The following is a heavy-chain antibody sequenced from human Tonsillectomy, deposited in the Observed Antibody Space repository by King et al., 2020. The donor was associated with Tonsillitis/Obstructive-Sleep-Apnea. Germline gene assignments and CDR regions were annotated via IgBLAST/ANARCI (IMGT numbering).Heavy chain of an antibody. CDR2: IYPDDSDS. D-gene: IGHD3-22*01. J-gene: IGHJ2*01. CDR3: ARDSRSVVDNWYFDL. CDR1: GYTFTNYW. V-gene: IGHV5-51*03. Sequence: QLVQSGAEVEKPGESLKISCQGSGYTFTNYWVGWVRQMPGKGLEWMGIIYPDDSDSRYSPSFQGQVTFSADKSINTVYLQWSSLKTSDTAMYFCARDSRSVVDNWYFDLWGRGTLVTVSS.